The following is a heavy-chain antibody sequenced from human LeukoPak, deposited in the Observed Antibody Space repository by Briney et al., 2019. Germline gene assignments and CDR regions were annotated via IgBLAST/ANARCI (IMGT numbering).Heavy chain of an antibody. D-gene: IGHD2-2*01. J-gene: IGHJ5*02. Sequence: GASVNVSCKASGYTFTSYAMNWVRQAPGQGLEGMGWINTNTGNPTYAQGFTGRFVFSLDTPVSTAYLQICSLKAEDTAVYYCARYCSSTSCYSWFDPWGQGTLVTVSS. CDR3: ARYCSSTSCYSWFDP. V-gene: IGHV7-4-1*01. CDR2: INTNTGNP. CDR1: GYTFTSYA.